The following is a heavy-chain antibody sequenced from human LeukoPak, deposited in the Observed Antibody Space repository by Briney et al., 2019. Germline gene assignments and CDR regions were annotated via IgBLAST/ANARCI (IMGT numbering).Heavy chain of an antibody. J-gene: IGHJ4*02. CDR1: GGSISSSSYY. Sequence: PSQTLSLTCTVSGGSISSSSYYWGWIRQPPGKGLEWIGSIYYSGSTYYNPSLKSRVTISVDTSKNQFSLKLSSVTAADTAVYYCARTLPYGDYGDDYWGQGTLVTVSS. V-gene: IGHV4-39*07. CDR2: IYYSGST. CDR3: ARTLPYGDYGDDY. D-gene: IGHD4-17*01.